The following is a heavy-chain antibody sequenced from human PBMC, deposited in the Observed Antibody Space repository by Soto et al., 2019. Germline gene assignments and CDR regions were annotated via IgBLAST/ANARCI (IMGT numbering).Heavy chain of an antibody. V-gene: IGHV3-30*18. D-gene: IGHD3-22*01. CDR1: GFTFSSYG. CDR2: ISYDGSNK. CDR3: AKGYYYDSSGYYDTVDY. Sequence: QVQLVESGGGVVQPGRSLRLSCAASGFTFSSYGMHWVRQAPGKGLEWVAVISYDGSNKYYADSVKGRFTISRDNSKNTLYLQMNSLRAEDTAGYYCAKGYYYDSSGYYDTVDYWGQGTLVTVSS. J-gene: IGHJ4*02.